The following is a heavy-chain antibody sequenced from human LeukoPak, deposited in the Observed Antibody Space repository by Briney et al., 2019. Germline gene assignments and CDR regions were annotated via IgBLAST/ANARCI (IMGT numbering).Heavy chain of an antibody. D-gene: IGHD2-8*01. CDR1: GGSISSGDYY. CDR2: IYYSGST. V-gene: IGHV4-30-4*08. Sequence: SETLSLTCTVSGGSISSGDYYWSWIRQPPGKGLEWIGYIYYSGSTYYNPSLKSRVTISVDTSKNQFSLKLSSVTAADTAVYYCAREHGLMDYYYYYMDVWGKGTTVTVSS. CDR3: AREHGLMDYYYYYMDV. J-gene: IGHJ6*03.